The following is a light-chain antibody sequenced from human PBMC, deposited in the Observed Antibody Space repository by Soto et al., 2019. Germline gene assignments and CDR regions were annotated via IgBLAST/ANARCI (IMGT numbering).Light chain of an antibody. CDR1: QSVSNNY. CDR2: GSS. J-gene: IGKJ2*01. V-gene: IGKV3-20*01. CDR3: QQYGSSPPYT. Sequence: EVVLTQSPGTLSLSPGERATLSCRASQSVSNNYFAWYQQKPGQAPRLLIFGSSDRATGIPDRFSGSGSGTDFTLTISRLEPEDFAVYYCQQYGSSPPYTFGQGTNLDIK.